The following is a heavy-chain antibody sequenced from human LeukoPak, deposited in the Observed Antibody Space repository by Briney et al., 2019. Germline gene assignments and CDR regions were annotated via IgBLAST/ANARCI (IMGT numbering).Heavy chain of an antibody. CDR1: GFTFSSYA. J-gene: IGHJ4*02. V-gene: IGHV3-30*04. Sequence: PGRSLRLSCAASGFTFSSYAMHWVRQAPGKGLEWVAVISYDGSNKYYADSVKGRFTISRDNPKNTLYLQMNSLRAEDTAVYYCARDLQAAAGTSGFDYWGQGTLVTVSS. CDR3: ARDLQAAAGTSGFDY. D-gene: IGHD6-13*01. CDR2: ISYDGSNK.